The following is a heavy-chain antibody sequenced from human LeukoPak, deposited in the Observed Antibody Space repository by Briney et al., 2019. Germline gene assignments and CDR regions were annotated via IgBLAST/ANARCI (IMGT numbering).Heavy chain of an antibody. J-gene: IGHJ1*01. D-gene: IGHD5-18*01. CDR3: ATIRGSIQLWPN. V-gene: IGHV3-23*01. Sequence: GGSLRLSCAASGFTFSSYAMSWVRQAPGKGLEWVSAISGSGGSTYYADSVKGRFTISRDNSKNTLYLQMNSLRAEDTAVFYCATIRGSIQLWPNWGQGTLVTVSS. CDR1: GFTFSSYA. CDR2: ISGSGGST.